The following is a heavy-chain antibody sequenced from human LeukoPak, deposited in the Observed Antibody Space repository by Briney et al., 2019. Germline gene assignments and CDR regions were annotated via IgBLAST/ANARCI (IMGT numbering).Heavy chain of an antibody. Sequence: GGTLRLSCAASGFTFSSYGMNWVRQVPGKGLEWVSAISGGGGSPYYADSVKGRFTISRDSSKNTLYLQMNSLRAEDTAVYYCARDKSSRYSYGYHYYWGQGTLVTVSS. CDR2: ISGGGGSP. D-gene: IGHD5-18*01. CDR1: GFTFSSYG. J-gene: IGHJ4*02. CDR3: ARDKSSRYSYGYHYY. V-gene: IGHV3-23*01.